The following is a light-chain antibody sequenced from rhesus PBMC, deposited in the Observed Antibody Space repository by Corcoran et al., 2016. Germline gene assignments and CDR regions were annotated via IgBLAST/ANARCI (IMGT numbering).Light chain of an antibody. CDR1: QDITND. V-gene: IGKV1-37*01. CDR3: QHYYSVPWT. Sequence: DIQMTQSPSSLSASVGDRVTITCRASQDITNDLAWYQQKPGETPKPLIYEASDLKSGIPSRFSGSGSGTDFTLTISSLQSEDFATYYGQHYYSVPWTFGQGTKVEIK. CDR2: EAS. J-gene: IGKJ1*01.